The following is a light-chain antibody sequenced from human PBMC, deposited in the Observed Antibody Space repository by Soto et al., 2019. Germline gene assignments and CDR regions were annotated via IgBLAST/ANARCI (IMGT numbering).Light chain of an antibody. Sequence: QSALTQPASVSGSPGQSITIACTGTNRDVGSYNLVSWYQQRPGEAPKLIISEVRNRPSGISYRFTGSKSGNTASLTISGLQAEDEADYYCCSDAGSYVLSFGGGTKLTVL. CDR2: EVR. V-gene: IGLV2-14*01. CDR1: NRDVGSYNL. J-gene: IGLJ2*01. CDR3: CSDAGSYVLS.